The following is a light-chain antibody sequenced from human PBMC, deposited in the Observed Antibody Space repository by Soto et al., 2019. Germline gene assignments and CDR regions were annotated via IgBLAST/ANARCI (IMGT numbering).Light chain of an antibody. Sequence: DIQMTQSPSTLSASVGDTVTIICRANQTISTWLAWYQQKPGEAPKLLIYRASTLQTGVPARFSGSGSGTEFTLTISSLQPDDFATYYCQQYRTYPRTFGQGTKVDI. J-gene: IGKJ1*01. V-gene: IGKV1-5*02. CDR3: QQYRTYPRT. CDR1: QTISTW. CDR2: RAS.